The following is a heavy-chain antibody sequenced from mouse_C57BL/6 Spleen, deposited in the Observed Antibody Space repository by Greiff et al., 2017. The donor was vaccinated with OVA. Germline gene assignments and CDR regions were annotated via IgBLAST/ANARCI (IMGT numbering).Heavy chain of an antibody. D-gene: IGHD2-5*01. CDR3: AMGYDYSKLFDY. CDR1: GYTFTSYW. J-gene: IGHJ2*01. Sequence: QVQLQQPGAELVKPGASVKVSCKASGYTFTSYWMHWVKQRPGQGLEWIGRIHPSDSDTNYTQKFKGKSTLTVDKSSSTAYMQLSSLTSADSAVYYCAMGYDYSKLFDYWGQGTTLTVSS. V-gene: IGHV1-74*01. CDR2: IHPSDSDT.